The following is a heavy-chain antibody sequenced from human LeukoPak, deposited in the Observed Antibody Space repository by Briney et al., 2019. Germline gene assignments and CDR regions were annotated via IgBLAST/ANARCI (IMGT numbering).Heavy chain of an antibody. Sequence: ASVKVSCKPSGYTFTIYDINWVRQATGQGLEWMGWMNPNSGNTGYAQKFQGRVTMTRNTSISTAYMELHSLRSEDTAVYYCARLHKWKWLLYVGPPDYYYYVDVWGKGTTVTVSS. J-gene: IGHJ6*03. CDR2: MNPNSGNT. V-gene: IGHV1-8*01. D-gene: IGHD3-3*01. CDR3: ARLHKWKWLLYVGPPDYYYYVDV. CDR1: GYTFTIYD.